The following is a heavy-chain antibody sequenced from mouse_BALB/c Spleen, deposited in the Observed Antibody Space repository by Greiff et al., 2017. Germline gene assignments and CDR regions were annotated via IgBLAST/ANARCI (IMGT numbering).Heavy chain of an antibody. CDR3: ARTTMITAWDY. CDR2: INPYNDGT. Sequence: VQLQQSGPELVKPGASVKMSCKASGYTFTSYVMHWVKQKPGQGLEWIGYINPYNDGTKYNEKFKGKATLTSDKSSSTAYMELSSLTSEDSAVYYCARTTMITAWDYWGQGTTLTVSS. CDR1: GYTFTSYV. J-gene: IGHJ2*01. D-gene: IGHD2-4*01. V-gene: IGHV1-14*01.